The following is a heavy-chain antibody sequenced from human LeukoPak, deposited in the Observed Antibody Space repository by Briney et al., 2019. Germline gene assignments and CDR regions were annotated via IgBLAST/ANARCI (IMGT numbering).Heavy chain of an antibody. J-gene: IGHJ4*02. CDR3: ARYYYDSSGYYFFDY. Sequence: PSETLSLTCAVSGYSISSGYYWGWIRQPPGKGLEWIGRIYHSGSTYYNPSLKSRVTISVDTSKNQFSLKLSSVTAADTAVYYCARYYYDSSGYYFFDYWGQGTLVTVSS. CDR1: GYSISSGYY. V-gene: IGHV4-38-2*01. CDR2: IYHSGST. D-gene: IGHD3-22*01.